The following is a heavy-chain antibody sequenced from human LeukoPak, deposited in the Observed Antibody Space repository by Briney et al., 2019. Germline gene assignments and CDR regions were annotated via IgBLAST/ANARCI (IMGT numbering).Heavy chain of an antibody. V-gene: IGHV1-18*01. J-gene: IGHJ3*02. CDR1: GYTLTSYG. D-gene: IGHD3-10*01. CDR2: ISPYNGNT. Sequence: ASVKVSCKASGYTLTSYGISWVRQAPGQGLEWMGWISPYNGNTNYAQNLQGRVTMTTDTSTKTAYMELRSLRSDDTAVYYCARVGFWRGGDDAFDIWGQGTMVTVSS. CDR3: ARVGFWRGGDDAFDI.